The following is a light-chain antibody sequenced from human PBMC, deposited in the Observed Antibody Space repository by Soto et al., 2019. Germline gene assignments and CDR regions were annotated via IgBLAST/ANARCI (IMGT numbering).Light chain of an antibody. Sequence: DIQMTQSPSTLSASVGDSVTITCRASQSISSWLAWYQQKPGKAPKLLIYDASSLESGVPSRFSGRGSGTEFTLTISSLQADDFATYSCQQTYRTPLTFGGGTKVDI. CDR1: QSISSW. J-gene: IGKJ4*01. CDR3: QQTYRTPLT. CDR2: DAS. V-gene: IGKV1-5*01.